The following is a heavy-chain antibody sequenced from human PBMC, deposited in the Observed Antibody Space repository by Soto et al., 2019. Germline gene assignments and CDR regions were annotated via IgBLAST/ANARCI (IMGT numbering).Heavy chain of an antibody. J-gene: IGHJ3*02. CDR3: AKADFLDAFNI. Sequence: QVQLVESGGGVVQPGRYLRLSCAASGFTFSTFGMHWVRQAPGKGLEWLTVISYDGNNKYYADSVRGRFTISRDNSKSTLYLQMNSLRPEDTAVYYCAKADFLDAFNIWGQGTMVTVSS. D-gene: IGHD3-3*01. V-gene: IGHV3-30*18. CDR2: ISYDGNNK. CDR1: GFTFSTFG.